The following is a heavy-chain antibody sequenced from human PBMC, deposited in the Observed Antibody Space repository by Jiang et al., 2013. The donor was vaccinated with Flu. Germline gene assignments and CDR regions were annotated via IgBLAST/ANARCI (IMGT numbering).Heavy chain of an antibody. D-gene: IGHD4-11*01. Sequence: GAEVKKPGESLRISCKGSGYSFTSYWIGWVRQMPGKGLEWMGIIYPGDSDTRYSPSFQGQVTISADKSISTAYLQWSSLKASDTAMYYCARLPLINYPGVPWYFDLWGRGTLVTVSS. CDR1: GYSFTSYW. CDR3: ARLPLINYPGVPWYFDL. CDR2: IYPGDSDT. J-gene: IGHJ2*01. V-gene: IGHV5-51*01.